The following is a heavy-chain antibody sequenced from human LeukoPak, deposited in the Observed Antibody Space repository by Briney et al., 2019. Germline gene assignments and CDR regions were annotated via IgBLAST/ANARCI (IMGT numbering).Heavy chain of an antibody. V-gene: IGHV3-23*01. CDR3: AKGVVVAPDVTPFDY. CDR2: ISGSGSST. Sequence: GGSLRLSCAASGFTFSSYGMSWVRQAPGKGLDWVSVISGSGSSTYYADSVKGRFTISRDNSKNTLYLQMNSLRAEDTAVYYCAKGVVVAPDVTPFDYWGQGTLVTVSS. CDR1: GFTFSSYG. D-gene: IGHD2-2*01. J-gene: IGHJ4*02.